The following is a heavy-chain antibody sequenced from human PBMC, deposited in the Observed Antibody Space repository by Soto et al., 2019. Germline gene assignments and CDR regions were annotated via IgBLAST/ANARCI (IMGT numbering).Heavy chain of an antibody. CDR1: GGTFSSYT. D-gene: IGHD2-2*01. Sequence: SVKVSCKASGGTFSSYTISWVRQAPGQGLEWMGRIIPILGIANYAQKFQGRVTITADKSTSTAYMELSSLRSEDTAVYYCARGAGPAASSLDIWDQGTMVTVS. CDR3: ARGAGPAASSLDI. CDR2: IIPILGIA. V-gene: IGHV1-69*02. J-gene: IGHJ3*02.